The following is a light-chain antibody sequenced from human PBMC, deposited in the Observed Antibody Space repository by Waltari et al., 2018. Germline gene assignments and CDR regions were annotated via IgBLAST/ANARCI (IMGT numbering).Light chain of an antibody. CDR1: QSISKW. Sequence: DIQMTQSPYTLSASVGDRVIITWRASQSISKWLACYQQKPGKAPNLLIYKASTLESGVPSRFSGSGSGTNFTLTISSRQPNEFATYYCQQYNSYSLLTFGGGTKIEIK. CDR3: QQYNSYSLLT. CDR2: KAS. V-gene: IGKV1-5*03. J-gene: IGKJ4*01.